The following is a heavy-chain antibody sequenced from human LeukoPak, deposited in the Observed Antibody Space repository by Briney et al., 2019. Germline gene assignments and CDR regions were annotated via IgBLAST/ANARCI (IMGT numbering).Heavy chain of an antibody. CDR1: GYTFTGYY. V-gene: IGHV1-2*02. CDR3: ARGPNWGLDY. CDR2: INPDSGGT. Sequence: GASVKVPCKASGYTFTGYYIHWVRQAPGQGLEWMGWINPDSGGTIYVQKFQGRVTMTRDSPISTVYMELSRLSSDDTAVYYCARGPNWGLDYWGQGTLVTVSS. J-gene: IGHJ4*02. D-gene: IGHD7-27*01.